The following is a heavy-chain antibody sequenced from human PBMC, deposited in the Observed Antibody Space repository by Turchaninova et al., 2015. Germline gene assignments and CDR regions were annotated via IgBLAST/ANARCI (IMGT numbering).Heavy chain of an antibody. J-gene: IGHJ4*02. CDR3: ATYGSGSYRAFDY. CDR1: GYSISSVYF. V-gene: IGHV4-38-2*01. CDR2: IYQSEST. D-gene: IGHD3-10*01. Sequence: QVQLQESGPGLVKPSETLSLTGAVSGYSISSVYFWGWIRQPPGKGLEWIGSIYQSESTYYNPSPKSRVTISADTSKNQFSLKLSSMTAADTAVYYCATYGSGSYRAFDYWGQGTLVTVSS.